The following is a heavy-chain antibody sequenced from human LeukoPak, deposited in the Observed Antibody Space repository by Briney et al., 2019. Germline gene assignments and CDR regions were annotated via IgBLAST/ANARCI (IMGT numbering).Heavy chain of an antibody. CDR1: GFTFSSYE. CDR3: ASDLDWDYDILS. CDR2: ISSGGSLI. D-gene: IGHD3-9*01. V-gene: IGHV3-48*03. J-gene: IGHJ4*02. Sequence: GGSLRLSCAASGFTFSSYEMNWVRQVPGKGLEWISYISSGGSLIFYADSVKGRFTISGDNTKNSLFLQMNYLRAEDTAIYYCASDLDWDYDILSWGQGILVTVSS.